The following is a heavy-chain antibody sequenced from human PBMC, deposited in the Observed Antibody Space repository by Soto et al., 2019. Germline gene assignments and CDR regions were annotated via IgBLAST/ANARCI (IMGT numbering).Heavy chain of an antibody. J-gene: IGHJ5*02. D-gene: IGHD2-8*01. CDR3: ARAQRVYANWFDP. CDR1: GYTFTGYY. V-gene: IGHV1-2*02. Sequence: ASVKVSCKASGYTFTGYYMHWVRQAPGQGLEWMGWINPNRGGTNYAQKFQGRVTMTRDTSISTAYMELSRLRSDDTAVYYCARAQRVYANWFDPWGQGTLVTVSS. CDR2: INPNRGGT.